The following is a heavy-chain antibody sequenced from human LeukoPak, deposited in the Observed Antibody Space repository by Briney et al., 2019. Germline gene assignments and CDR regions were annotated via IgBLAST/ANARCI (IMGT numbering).Heavy chain of an antibody. CDR1: GYTFTGYY. V-gene: IGHV1-2*02. CDR2: INPNSGGT. J-gene: IGHJ4*02. CDR3: AGVVIPRRYYYDSSGLRSAIDY. Sequence: ASVKVSCKASGYTFTGYYMHWVRQAPGQGLEWMGWINPNSGGTNYAQKFQGRVTMTRDTSISTAYMELSRLRSDDTAVYYCAGVVIPRRYYYDSSGLRSAIDYWGQGTLVTVSS. D-gene: IGHD3-22*01.